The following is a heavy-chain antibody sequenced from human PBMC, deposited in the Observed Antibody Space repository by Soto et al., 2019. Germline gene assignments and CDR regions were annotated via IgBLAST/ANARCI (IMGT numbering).Heavy chain of an antibody. J-gene: IGHJ6*02. CDR3: AKSSVCVSWGLGDG. CDR2: ITPIFGTP. D-gene: IGHD1-26*01. V-gene: IGHV1-69*06. CDR1: GDTLSKYG. Sequence: QVQLVQSGAEVKKPGASVKVSCKASGDTLSKYGVSWVRQAPGQGLEWMGGITPIFGTPTYAQRFQGRVTITADKATSTVHLELTSMGSDDTAVYYCAKSSVCVSWGLGDGWGQGTRVPVSS.